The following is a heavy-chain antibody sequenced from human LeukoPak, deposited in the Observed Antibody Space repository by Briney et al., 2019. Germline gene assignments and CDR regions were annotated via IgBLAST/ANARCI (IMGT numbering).Heavy chain of an antibody. CDR3: AREDYYDSSGYYLDC. V-gene: IGHV4-34*01. J-gene: IGHJ4*02. CDR2: ISHSGST. D-gene: IGHD3-22*01. CDR1: GGSFSGYY. Sequence: PSETLSLTCAVYGGSFSGYYWSWIRQPPGKGLEWIGEISHSGSTNYNPSLKSRVTISVDTSKNQFSLKLSSVTAADTAVYYCAREDYYDSSGYYLDCWGQGTLVTVSS.